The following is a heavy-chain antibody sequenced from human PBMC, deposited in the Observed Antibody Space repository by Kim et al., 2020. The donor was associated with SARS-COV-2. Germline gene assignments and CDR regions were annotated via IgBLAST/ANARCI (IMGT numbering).Heavy chain of an antibody. CDR2: IYYSGRT. CDR1: GGSISSYY. Sequence: SETLSLTCTVSGGSISSYYWSWIRQPPGKGLEWIGYIYYSGRTNYNPSLKSRVTISVDTSKNQFSLKLSSVTAADTAVYYCARLTDANHSSGWFNNYYH. CDR3: ARLTDANHSSGWFNNYYH. J-gene: IGHJ6*01. D-gene: IGHD6-19*01. V-gene: IGHV4-59*08.